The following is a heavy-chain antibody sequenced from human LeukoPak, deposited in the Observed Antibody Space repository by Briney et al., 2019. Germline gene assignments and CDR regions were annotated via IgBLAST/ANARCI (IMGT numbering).Heavy chain of an antibody. CDR1: GYTFTSYS. CDR3: ARSSGIMGPTTPDY. V-gene: IGHV1-18*01. J-gene: IGHJ4*02. Sequence: ASVKVSCKASGYTFTSYSVNWVRQAPDQRLEWVGWISTYNGNTNYVQNLQGRVTMITDAFTNTAYMELRDLRSDDTAVYYCARSSGIMGPTTPDYWGQGTLVAVSS. CDR2: ISTYNGNT. D-gene: IGHD6-19*01.